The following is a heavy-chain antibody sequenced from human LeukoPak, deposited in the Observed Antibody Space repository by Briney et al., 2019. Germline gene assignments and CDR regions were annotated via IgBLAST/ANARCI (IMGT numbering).Heavy chain of an antibody. D-gene: IGHD1-7*01. J-gene: IGHJ4*02. CDR3: VRDGLNWNYDY. Sequence: ASVKVSCKASGYTFTSYDINWVRQAPGQGLEWMGWISPTSGGTTYAQKFQGRVTMTRDTSISTAYMELSRLRSDDTAVYYCVRDGLNWNYDYWGQGTLVAVSS. V-gene: IGHV1-2*02. CDR2: ISPTSGGT. CDR1: GYTFTSYD.